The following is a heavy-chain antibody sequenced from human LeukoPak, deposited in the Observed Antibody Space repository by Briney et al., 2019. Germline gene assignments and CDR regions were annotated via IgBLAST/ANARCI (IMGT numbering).Heavy chain of an antibody. J-gene: IGHJ4*02. CDR1: GGPISSGGYY. V-gene: IGHV4-31*03. CDR3: ARGRSSNYDFWSGYPVVTAHFDY. CDR2: IYYSGTT. Sequence: SQTLSLTCTVSGGPISSGGYYWSWIRQHPGKGLEWIGYIYYSGTTYYNPSPKNRVTISVDTSKNQFSLKLSSVTAADTAVYYCARGRSSNYDFWSGYPVVTAHFDYWGQGTLVTVSS. D-gene: IGHD3-3*01.